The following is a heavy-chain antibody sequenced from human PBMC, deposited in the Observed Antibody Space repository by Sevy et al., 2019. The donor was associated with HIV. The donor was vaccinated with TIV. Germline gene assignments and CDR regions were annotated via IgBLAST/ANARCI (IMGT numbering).Heavy chain of an antibody. V-gene: IGHV3-30*03. Sequence: GGSLRLSCAASGFTFSSYGMHWVRQAPGKGLEWVAVISYHESNKFYADSVKGGFTISRDNSKNMLYLQMDNLRAEDTEVYYCATKKIDRGYSYDTDYWGQGTLVTVSS. CDR2: ISYHESNK. CDR3: ATKKIDRGYSYDTDY. CDR1: GFTFSSYG. J-gene: IGHJ4*02. D-gene: IGHD5-18*01.